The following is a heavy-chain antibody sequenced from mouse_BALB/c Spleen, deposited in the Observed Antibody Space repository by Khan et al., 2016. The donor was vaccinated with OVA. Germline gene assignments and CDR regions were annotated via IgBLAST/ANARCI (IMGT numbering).Heavy chain of an antibody. CDR2: ISGDSNTI. D-gene: IGHD1-1*01. V-gene: IGHV5-17*02. Sequence: EVMLVESGGDLVQPGGSRKLSCAASGFTFSSYGMHWVRQAPEKGLEWVAYISGDSNTIYYADTVKGRFTISRDNPRKTLFLQMTSLMSEDTAMYYCATSYFYGYYFDYWGPGTTLTVSS. CDR3: ATSYFYGYYFDY. J-gene: IGHJ2*01. CDR1: GFTFSSYG.